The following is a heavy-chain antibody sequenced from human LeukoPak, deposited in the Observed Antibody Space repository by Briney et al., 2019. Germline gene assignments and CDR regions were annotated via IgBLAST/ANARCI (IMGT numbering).Heavy chain of an antibody. CDR1: GGSFSDYY. D-gene: IGHD3-10*01. J-gene: IGHJ4*02. V-gene: IGHV4-34*01. CDR3: ARHRAMVRGLFESPKYYFDY. Sequence: PSETLSLTCAVYGGSFSDYYWSWIRQSPGKGLEWIGEINHSGSTNYNPALKSRGTISIDTSKNQFSLHLTPVTAADTAVYYCARHRAMVRGLFESPKYYFDYWGQGTLVTVSS. CDR2: INHSGST.